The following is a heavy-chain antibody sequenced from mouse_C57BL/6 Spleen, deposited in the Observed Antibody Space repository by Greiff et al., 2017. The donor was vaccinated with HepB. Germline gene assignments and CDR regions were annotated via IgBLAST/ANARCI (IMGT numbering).Heavy chain of an antibody. D-gene: IGHD3-2*02. J-gene: IGHJ4*01. CDR1: GYTFTDYN. CDR3: ARGRQATYAMDY. CDR2: INPNNGGT. Sequence: VHVKQSGPELVKPGASVKIPCKASGYTFTDYNMDWVKQSHGKSLEWIGDINPNNGGTIYNQKFKGKATLTVDKSSSTAYMELRSLTSEDTAVYYCARGRQATYAMDYWGQGTSVTVSS. V-gene: IGHV1-18*01.